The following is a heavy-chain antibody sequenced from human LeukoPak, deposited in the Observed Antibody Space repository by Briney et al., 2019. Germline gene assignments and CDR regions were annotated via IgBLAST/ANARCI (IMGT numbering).Heavy chain of an antibody. D-gene: IGHD5-24*01. CDR3: ATDLGFRWLQLVNAFDI. J-gene: IGHJ3*02. V-gene: IGHV1-18*01. CDR2: ASAYSGDT. Sequence: ASVKVSCKTSGYTFTSYGISWVRQAPGQGLEWMGWASAYSGDTNYAQKLHGRVTMTTDTSTSTAYMELRSLRYDDTAVYYCATDLGFRWLQLVNAFDIWGQGTMVTVSS. CDR1: GYTFTSYG.